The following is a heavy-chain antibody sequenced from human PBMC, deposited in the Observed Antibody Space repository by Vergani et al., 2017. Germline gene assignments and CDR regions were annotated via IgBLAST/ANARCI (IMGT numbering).Heavy chain of an antibody. V-gene: IGHV4-59*01. Sequence: QVQLQESGPGLVKPSETLSLPCTVSGGSISSYYWSWIRQPPGKGLEWIGYIYYSGSTNYNPSLKSRVTISVDTSKNQFSLKLSSVTAADTAVYYWAREKAVADDYYYYGMDVWGQGTTVTVSS. CDR1: GGSISSYY. CDR2: IYYSGST. J-gene: IGHJ6*02. CDR3: AREKAVADDYYYYGMDV. D-gene: IGHD6-19*01.